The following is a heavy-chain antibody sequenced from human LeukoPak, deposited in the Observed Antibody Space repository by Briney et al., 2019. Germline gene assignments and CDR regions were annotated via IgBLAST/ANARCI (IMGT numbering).Heavy chain of an antibody. CDR1: GGSISSSSYY. J-gene: IGHJ6*03. V-gene: IGHV4-39*01. CDR2: IYYSGST. CDR3: ARHSSSWELYYYYYYYMDV. Sequence: PSETLSLTCTVSGGSISSSSYYWGWIRQPPGKGLEWIGSIYYSGSTYYNPSLKSRVTISVDTSKNQFSLKLSSVTAADTAVYYCARHSSSWELYYYYYYYMDVWGKGTPVTVSS. D-gene: IGHD6-13*01.